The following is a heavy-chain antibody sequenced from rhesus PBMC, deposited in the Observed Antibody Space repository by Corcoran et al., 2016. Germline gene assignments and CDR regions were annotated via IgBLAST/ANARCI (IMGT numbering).Heavy chain of an antibody. CDR2: ISPYNGNK. Sequence: QVQLVQSGAEIKQPGASVKLSCKASGYTFTSYYMHWVRQAPGQGLEWIGLISPYNGNKGSAQNFQGRVTITADTSTSTGYMELSSLRSEDTAVYYCTRGRGGLFDYWGQGVLVTVSS. D-gene: IGHD3-3*01. V-gene: IGHV1-1*01. J-gene: IGHJ4*01. CDR3: TRGRGGLFDY. CDR1: GYTFTSYY.